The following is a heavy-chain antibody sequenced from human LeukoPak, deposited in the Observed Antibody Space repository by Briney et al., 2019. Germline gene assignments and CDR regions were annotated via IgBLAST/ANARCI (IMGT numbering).Heavy chain of an antibody. J-gene: IGHJ5*02. CDR3: ARGSNGDYFWFDP. Sequence: SETLSLTCAVYGGSFSGYYWSWIRQPPGKGLEWIGEINHSGSTNYNPSLKSRVTISVDTSKNQFSLKLSSVTAADTAVYYCARGSNGDYFWFDPWGQGTLVTVSS. CDR1: GGSFSGYY. D-gene: IGHD4-17*01. V-gene: IGHV4-34*01. CDR2: INHSGST.